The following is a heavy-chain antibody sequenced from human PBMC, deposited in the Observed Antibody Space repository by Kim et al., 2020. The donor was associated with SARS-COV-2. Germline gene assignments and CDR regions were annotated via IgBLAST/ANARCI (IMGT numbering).Heavy chain of an antibody. D-gene: IGHD3-3*01. CDR2: ISYDGSNK. CDR3: ARDRVAAEDYYYYGMDV. Sequence: GGSLRLSCAASGFTFSSYAMHWVRQAPGKGLEWVAVISYDGSNKYYADSVKGRFTISRDNSKNTLYLQMNSLRAEDTAVYYCARDRVAAEDYYYYGMDVWGQGTTVTVSS. V-gene: IGHV3-30*04. CDR1: GFTFSSYA. J-gene: IGHJ6*02.